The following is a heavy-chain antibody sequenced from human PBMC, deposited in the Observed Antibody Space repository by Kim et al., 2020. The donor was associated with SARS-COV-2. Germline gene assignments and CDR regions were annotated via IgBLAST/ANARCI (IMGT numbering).Heavy chain of an antibody. J-gene: IGHJ5*02. V-gene: IGHV4-59*01. CDR3: ARAACSGGSCYSWRFDP. D-gene: IGHD2-15*01. Sequence: LKSRVTISVDTSKNQFSLKRSSVTAADTAVYYCARAACSGGSCYSWRFDPWGQGTLVTVSS.